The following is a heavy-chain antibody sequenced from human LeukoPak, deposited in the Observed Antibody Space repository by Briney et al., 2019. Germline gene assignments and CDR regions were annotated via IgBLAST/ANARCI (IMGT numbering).Heavy chain of an antibody. Sequence: KASETLSLTCTVSGGSISSTGYYWGWIRQPPGKGLEWIGSISYSGSTYYNPSLKSRVTISVDTSKNQFSLKLTSVTAADTAEYYGAAYYYDSSGYLGCGQGTLVTVSS. CDR3: AAYYYDSSGYLG. D-gene: IGHD3-22*01. J-gene: IGHJ4*02. V-gene: IGHV4-39*01. CDR1: GGSISSTGYY. CDR2: ISYSGST.